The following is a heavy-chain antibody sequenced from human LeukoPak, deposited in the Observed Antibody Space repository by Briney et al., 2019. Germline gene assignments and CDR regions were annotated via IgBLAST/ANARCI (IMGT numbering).Heavy chain of an antibody. J-gene: IGHJ4*02. CDR3: AKDSSSWYYFDY. CDR2: ISLGTSDT. CDR1: GFTFSNYA. V-gene: IGHV3-23*01. Sequence: PGGSLRLSCAASGFTFSNYAMSWVRQAPGKGLEWVSGISLGTSDTYYADSVKGRFTISRDNSKNTLYLQMNSLRAEDTAIYYCAKDSSSWYYFDYWGQGTLVTVSS. D-gene: IGHD6-13*01.